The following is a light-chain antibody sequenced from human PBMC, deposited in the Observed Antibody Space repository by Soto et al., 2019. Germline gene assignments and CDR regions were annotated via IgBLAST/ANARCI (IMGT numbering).Light chain of an antibody. CDR3: QSYDSSLSGYV. J-gene: IGLJ1*01. CDR1: SSNIGAGYD. V-gene: IGLV1-40*01. CDR2: GNS. Sequence: QSVLTQPPSVSGAPGQRVTISCTGSSSNIGAGYDVHWYQQLPGTAPKLLIYGNSNRHSGVPDRFSGSKSGTSASLAITGLQAEDEADYYCQSYDSSLSGYVFGTGTKVTVL.